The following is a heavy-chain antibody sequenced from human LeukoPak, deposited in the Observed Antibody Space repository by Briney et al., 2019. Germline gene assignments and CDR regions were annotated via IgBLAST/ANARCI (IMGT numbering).Heavy chain of an antibody. J-gene: IGHJ4*02. CDR3: ARSVADCSGGSCYPRYFDY. V-gene: IGHV3-11*01. CDR2: ISSSGSTI. Sequence: GGSLRLSCAASGFTFSDYYMSWIRQAPGKGLEWVSYISSSGSTIYYADSVKGRFTISRDNAKNSLYLQMNSLRAEDTAVYYCARSVADCSGGSCYPRYFDYWGQGTLVTVSS. D-gene: IGHD2-15*01. CDR1: GFTFSDYY.